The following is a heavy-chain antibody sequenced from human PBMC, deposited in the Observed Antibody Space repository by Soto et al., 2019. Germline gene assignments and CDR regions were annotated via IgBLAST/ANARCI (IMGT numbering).Heavy chain of an antibody. J-gene: IGHJ5*02. CDR1: GASIRGYC. CDR3: VRDGTKTLREWFDP. CDR2: IYATGTT. Sequence: SETLSLTWTVSGASIRGYCWSWIRKSAGKGLEWIGRIYATGTTDYNPSLKSRVMMSVDTSKKQFSLKLRSVTAADTAVYYCVRDGTKTLREWFDPWGQGISVTVS. D-gene: IGHD1-1*01. V-gene: IGHV4-4*07.